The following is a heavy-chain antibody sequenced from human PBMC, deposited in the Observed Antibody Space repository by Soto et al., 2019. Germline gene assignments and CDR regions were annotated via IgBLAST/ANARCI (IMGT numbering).Heavy chain of an antibody. J-gene: IGHJ5*02. Sequence: AWGSLRPSCTAPGFTFSDSWITWFRQSPGKGLEWVARIKPDESEKKYADSVKGRFSISRDNAKSSMYLQMDSLRGEDTAVYYCVRGGSNYASWGQGTLVTVSS. CDR3: VRGGSNYAS. CDR1: GFTFSDSW. CDR2: IKPDESEK. V-gene: IGHV3-7*01. D-gene: IGHD4-4*01.